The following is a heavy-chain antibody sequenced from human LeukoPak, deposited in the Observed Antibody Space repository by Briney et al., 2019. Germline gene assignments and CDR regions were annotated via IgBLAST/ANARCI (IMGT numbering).Heavy chain of an antibody. Sequence: GGSLRLSCAVSGFTFSNYALSWVRQAPGKGLEWVGRIKSKTDGGTTDYAAPVKGRFTISRDDSKNTLYLQMNSLKTEDTAVYYCTTDYYDSSGYYYFDYWGQGTLVTVSS. CDR1: GFTFSNYA. V-gene: IGHV3-15*01. CDR3: TTDYYDSSGYYYFDY. D-gene: IGHD3-22*01. J-gene: IGHJ4*02. CDR2: IKSKTDGGTT.